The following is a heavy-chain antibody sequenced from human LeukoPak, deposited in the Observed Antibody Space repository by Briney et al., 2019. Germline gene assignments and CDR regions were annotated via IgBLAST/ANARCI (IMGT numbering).Heavy chain of an antibody. D-gene: IGHD6-19*01. Sequence: GGSLRLSCAASGFTVSSNYMSWVRQAPGKGLEWVSVIYSGGSTYYADSVKGRFTISRDNSKNTLYLQMNSLRAEDTAVYYCARERRTVADYYYYYYGMDVWGQGTTVTVSS. CDR1: GFTVSSNY. V-gene: IGHV3-66*01. CDR3: ARERRTVADYYYYYYGMDV. J-gene: IGHJ6*02. CDR2: IYSGGST.